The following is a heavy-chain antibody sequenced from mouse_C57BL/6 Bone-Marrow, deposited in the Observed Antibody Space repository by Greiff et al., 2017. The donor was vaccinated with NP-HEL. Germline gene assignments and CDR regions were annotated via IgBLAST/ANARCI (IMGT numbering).Heavy chain of an antibody. CDR1: GYTFTSYW. V-gene: IGHV1-52*01. Sequence: QVQLKQPGAELVRPGSSVKLSCKASGYTFTSYWMHWVKQRPIQGLEWIGNIDPSDSETHYNQKFKDKATLTVDKSSSTAYMQLSSLTSEDSAVYYCARGTGTLSYFDYWGQGTTLTVSS. J-gene: IGHJ2*01. D-gene: IGHD4-1*01. CDR3: ARGTGTLSYFDY. CDR2: IDPSDSET.